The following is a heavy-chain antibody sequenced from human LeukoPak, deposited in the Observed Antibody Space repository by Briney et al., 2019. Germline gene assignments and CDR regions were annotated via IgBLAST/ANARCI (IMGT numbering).Heavy chain of an antibody. V-gene: IGHV3-23*01. D-gene: IGHD2-2*01. J-gene: IGHJ4*02. CDR2: ISSSGSST. Sequence: PGGSLRLSCAASGFTFSNAWMSWVRQAPGKGLEWVSGISSSGSSTYYADSVKGRFTISRDDSKSTLYLQMNSLRAEDTAIYYCAKDHLEYQLLPYYFDYWGQGTLVTV. CDR3: AKDHLEYQLLPYYFDY. CDR1: GFTFSNAW.